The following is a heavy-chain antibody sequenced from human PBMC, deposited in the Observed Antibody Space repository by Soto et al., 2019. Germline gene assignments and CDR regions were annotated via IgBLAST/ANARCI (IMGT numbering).Heavy chain of an antibody. J-gene: IGHJ4*02. V-gene: IGHV3-33*01. CDR1: GFTFSNYG. CDR2: IWYDGSNK. D-gene: IGHD4-17*01. Sequence: QVQLVESGGGVVQPGRSLRLSCAASGFTFSNYGMHWVRQAPGKGLEWVAVIWYDGSNKYYADSVKGRFTISRDNSKKTLYLQMNSLRAEDTAVYYCAREDYGDSHDYWGQGTLVTVSS. CDR3: AREDYGDSHDY.